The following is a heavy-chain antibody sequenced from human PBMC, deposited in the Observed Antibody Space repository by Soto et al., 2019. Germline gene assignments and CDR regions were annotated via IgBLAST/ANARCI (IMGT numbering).Heavy chain of an antibody. Sequence: QVQLVQSGAEVKKPGASVKVSCKASGYTFTSYAMHWVRQAPGQRLEWMGWINAGNGNTKYSQKFQGRVTITRDTSASTAYMERRSLRSEDTAVYYCARDHDGSGSYYNVYWFDPWGQGTLVTVSS. V-gene: IGHV1-3*01. CDR1: GYTFTSYA. CDR2: INAGNGNT. CDR3: ARDHDGSGSYYNVYWFDP. J-gene: IGHJ5*02. D-gene: IGHD3-10*01.